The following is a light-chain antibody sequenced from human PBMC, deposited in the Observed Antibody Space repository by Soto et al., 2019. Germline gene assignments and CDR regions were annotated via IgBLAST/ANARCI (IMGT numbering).Light chain of an antibody. J-gene: IGLJ3*02. V-gene: IGLV1-44*01. Sequence: QSVLTQPPSASGTPGQRVTISCSGSSSNIGGNPVNWYQQLPGTAPKLLIYNNNQRPSGVPDRFSGSKSGTSASLAISGLQSEDEADYYCAAWHDSLNGPVFGXGTKVTVL. CDR1: SSNIGGNP. CDR2: NNN. CDR3: AAWHDSLNGPV.